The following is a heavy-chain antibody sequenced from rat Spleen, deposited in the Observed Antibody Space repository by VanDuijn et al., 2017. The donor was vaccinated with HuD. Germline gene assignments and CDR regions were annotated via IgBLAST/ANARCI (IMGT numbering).Heavy chain of an antibody. V-gene: IGHV5-29*01. D-gene: IGHD1-10*01. CDR3: ARPNNYYVMDA. J-gene: IGHJ4*01. CDR2: ISFNGVST. CDR1: GFTFSDYG. Sequence: EVQLVESDGGLVQPGRSLKLSCAASGFTFSDYGMAWVLQAPTKGLEWVASISFNGVSTYYRDSVKGRFTISRDNAKSTLYLQMDSLRSEDTATYYCARPNNYYVMDAWGQGASVTVSS.